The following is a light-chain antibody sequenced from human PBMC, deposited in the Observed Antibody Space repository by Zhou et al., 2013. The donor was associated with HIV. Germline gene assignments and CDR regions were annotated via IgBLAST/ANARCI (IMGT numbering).Light chain of an antibody. CDR3: QQYGYLIT. J-gene: IGKJ5*01. CDR2: DAS. CDR1: QSVDTY. Sequence: EVVMTQSPGTLSLSPGGRATLSCRASQSVDTYLAWYQQRPGQPPRLLIYDASTRATDIPDRFSGSGSGTDFTLTISRLEPEDFAVYYCQQYGYLITFGQGTRLEIK. V-gene: IGKV3-20*01.